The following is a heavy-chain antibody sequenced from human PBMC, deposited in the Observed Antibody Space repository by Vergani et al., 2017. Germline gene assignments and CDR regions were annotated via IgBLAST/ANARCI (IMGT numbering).Heavy chain of an antibody. CDR1: GFTFSSYA. CDR3: ANXKGGQPKDNYYYCGMEV. CDR2: ISGSGGST. D-gene: IGHD2-15*01. J-gene: IGHJ6*02. Sequence: EVQLLESGGGLVQPGGSLRLSCAASGFTFSSYAMSWVRQAPGKGLEWVSAISGSGGSTYYADSVKGRFTISRDNSKNTLYLQMNSLRAEDTAVYYCANXKGGQPKDNYYYCGMEVWGQGTTVTVSS. V-gene: IGHV3-23*01.